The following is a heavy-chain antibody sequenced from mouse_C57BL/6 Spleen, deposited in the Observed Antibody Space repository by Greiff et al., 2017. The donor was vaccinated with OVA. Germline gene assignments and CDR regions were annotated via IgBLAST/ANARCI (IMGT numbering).Heavy chain of an antibody. D-gene: IGHD1-1*01. V-gene: IGHV1-15*01. CDR1: GYTFTDYE. J-gene: IGHJ4*01. Sequence: VKLQQSGAELVRPGASVTLSCKASGYTFTDYEMHWVKQTPVHGLEWIGAIDPETGGTAYNQKFKGKAILTADKSSSTAYMELRSLTSEDSAVYYCTRWGTTGGYAMDYWGQGTSVTVSS. CDR3: TRWGTTGGYAMDY. CDR2: IDPETGGT.